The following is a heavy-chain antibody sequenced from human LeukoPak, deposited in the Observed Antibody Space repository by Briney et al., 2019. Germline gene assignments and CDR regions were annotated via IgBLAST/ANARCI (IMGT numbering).Heavy chain of an antibody. D-gene: IGHD3-3*01. CDR2: IKQDGSEK. CDR3: ARVVDFWSGYYEVGY. J-gene: IGHJ4*02. V-gene: IGHV3-7*01. CDR1: GFTFSSYW. Sequence: GGSLRLSCAASGFTFSSYWMSWVRQAPGKGLEWVANIKQDGSEKYYVDSVKGRFTISRDNSKNTLYLQMNSLRAEDTAVYYCARVVDFWSGYYEVGYWGQGTLVTVSS.